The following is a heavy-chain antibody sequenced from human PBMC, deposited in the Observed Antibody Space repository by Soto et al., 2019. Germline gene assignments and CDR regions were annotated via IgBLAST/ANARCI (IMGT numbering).Heavy chain of an antibody. Sequence: GESLKISCAASGFTLRNFVMHWVRQAPGKGLEWVAVISYAGNNIYYADSVKGRFTISRDNSGNTLYLEMSSLRGEDTAVYYCAKDAFRATVTAPFDYWGQGALVTVSS. CDR1: GFTLRNFV. D-gene: IGHD4-17*01. CDR3: AKDAFRATVTAPFDY. V-gene: IGHV3-30*18. J-gene: IGHJ4*02. CDR2: ISYAGNNI.